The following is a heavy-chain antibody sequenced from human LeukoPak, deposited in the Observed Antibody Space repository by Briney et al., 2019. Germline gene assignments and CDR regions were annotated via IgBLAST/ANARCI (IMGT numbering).Heavy chain of an antibody. CDR1: GGSISTGDDYY. J-gene: IGHJ4*02. V-gene: IGHV4-30-4*01. CDR3: ARDGGASDFTQRSTFEK. D-gene: IGHD5-12*01. Sequence: PSETLSLTCTASGGSISTGDDYYWTWIRQPPGKGLEWIGYIYYTGSAYFNPSLRSRVSMSVDTSRNQFSLTLSSVTAADTAVYYCARDGGASDFTQRSTFEKWGQGTLVTVSS. CDR2: IYYTGSA.